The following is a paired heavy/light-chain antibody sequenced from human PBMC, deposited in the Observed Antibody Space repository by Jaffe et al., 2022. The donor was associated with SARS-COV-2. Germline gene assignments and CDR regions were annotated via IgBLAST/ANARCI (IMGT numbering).Heavy chain of an antibody. CDR3: AKAPSGWYYESYYYYVMDV. D-gene: IGHD6-19*01. V-gene: IGHV3-43*02. J-gene: IGHJ6*02. Sequence: EVQLVESGGGVVQPGGSLRLSCAASGFTFDDYAMHWVRQAPGKGLEWVSLISGDGDSTYYADSVKGRFTISRDNSKNSLYLQMNSLTTEDTALYYCAKAPSGWYYESYYYYVMDVWGQGTTVTVSS. CDR2: ISGDGDST. CDR1: GFTFDDYA.
Light chain of an antibody. CDR1: QSISSY. V-gene: IGKV1-39*01. CDR3: QQSYITPPE. Sequence: DIQMTQSPSSLSASVGDRVTITCRASQSISSYLNWYQQKPGKAPKLLIYAAYNVQSGVPSRFSGSGSGTDFTLTISSLQPEDFAIYYCQQSYITPPEFGQGTKVEIK. J-gene: IGKJ1*01. CDR2: AAY.